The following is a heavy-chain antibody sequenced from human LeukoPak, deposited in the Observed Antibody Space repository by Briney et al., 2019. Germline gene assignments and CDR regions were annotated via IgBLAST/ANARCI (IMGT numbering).Heavy chain of an antibody. Sequence: SETLSLTCTVSGGSISSYYWSWIRQPPGKGLEWIGYIYYSGSTDYNPSLKSRVTISVDTSKKQFSLKLSSVTAADTAVYYCARHLYYYDSSGSFDYWGQGTLVTVSS. CDR1: GGSISSYY. CDR2: IYYSGST. J-gene: IGHJ4*02. V-gene: IGHV4-59*01. D-gene: IGHD3-22*01. CDR3: ARHLYYYDSSGSFDY.